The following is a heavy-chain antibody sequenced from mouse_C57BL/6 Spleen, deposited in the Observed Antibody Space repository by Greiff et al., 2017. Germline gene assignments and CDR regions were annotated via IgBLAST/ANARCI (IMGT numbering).Heavy chain of an antibody. CDR2: INPNNGGT. CDR3: AWTAQATAWFAY. J-gene: IGHJ3*01. CDR1: GYTFTDYN. D-gene: IGHD3-2*02. Sequence: EVQLQQSGPELVKPGASVKMSCKASGYTFTDYNMHWVKQSHGKSLEWIGYINPNNGGTSYNQKFKGKATLTVNKSSSTAYMELRSLTSEDSAVYYCAWTAQATAWFAYWGQGTLVTVSA. V-gene: IGHV1-22*01.